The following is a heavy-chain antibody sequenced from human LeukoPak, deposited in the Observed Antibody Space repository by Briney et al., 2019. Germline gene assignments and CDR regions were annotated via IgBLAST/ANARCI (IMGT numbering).Heavy chain of an antibody. Sequence: SETLSLTCTVSGGSISSYYWSWIRQPPGKGLEWIGYIYYSGSTNYNPSLKSRVTISIDTSKNQFSLKLSAVTAADTAVYYYADTNSGDEDYWGQGTLVTVSS. CDR1: GGSISSYY. CDR2: IYYSGST. V-gene: IGHV4-59*08. J-gene: IGHJ4*02. D-gene: IGHD7-27*01. CDR3: ADTNSGDEDY.